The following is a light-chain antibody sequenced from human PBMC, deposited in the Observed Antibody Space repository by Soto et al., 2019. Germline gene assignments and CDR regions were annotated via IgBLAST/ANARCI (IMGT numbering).Light chain of an antibody. CDR3: SSYTSSSTLV. CDR2: EVS. Sequence: QSALTQPASVSGSPGQSITISCTGTSSDVGGYNYVSWYQEYPGKAPKLMIYEVSNRPSGVSSRFSGSKSGKTASLTISGLQAEDEADYYCSSYTSSSTLVFGGGTKVTVL. CDR1: SSDVGGYNY. V-gene: IGLV2-14*01. J-gene: IGLJ3*02.